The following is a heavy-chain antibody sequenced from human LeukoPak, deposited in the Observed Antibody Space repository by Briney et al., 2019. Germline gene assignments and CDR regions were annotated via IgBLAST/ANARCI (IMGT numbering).Heavy chain of an antibody. D-gene: IGHD2-15*01. Sequence: GGSLRLSYAASGFTFDDYGMSWVRQAPGKGLEWVSGINWNGGNTVYADSVKGRFTISRDNAKNSLYLQMNSLRAEDTALYYCARATYCSVGACYFDYWGQGTLVTVSS. CDR1: GFTFDDYG. V-gene: IGHV3-20*03. CDR2: INWNGGNT. CDR3: ARATYCSVGACYFDY. J-gene: IGHJ4*02.